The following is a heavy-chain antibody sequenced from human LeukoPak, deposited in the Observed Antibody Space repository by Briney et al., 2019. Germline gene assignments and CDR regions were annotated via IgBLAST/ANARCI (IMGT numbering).Heavy chain of an antibody. V-gene: IGHV4-59*02. CDR1: GGSVSDYY. CDR2: IYYTGT. J-gene: IGHJ4*02. D-gene: IGHD3-10*01. CDR3: ARDMYGSGSPPFDY. Sequence: SETLSLTCTVSGGSVSDYYWSWIRQSPGKGLEWIGYIYYTGTSYNPSLKSRVTISADTSKNQFSLNLSSVTAADTAVYYCARDMYGSGSPPFDYWGQGTLVTVSS.